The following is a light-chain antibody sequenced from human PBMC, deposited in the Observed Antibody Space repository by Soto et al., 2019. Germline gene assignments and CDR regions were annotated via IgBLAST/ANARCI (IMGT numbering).Light chain of an antibody. J-gene: IGLJ2*01. V-gene: IGLV3-1*01. Sequence: SYELTQPPSVSVSPGQTASITCSGEKLRNKYACWYQQKPGQSPVLVIYQDSKRPSGIPERFSGSNSGNTATLTISGTQAMDEADYYCQAWDSSTVVFGGGTKVTVL. CDR1: KLRNKY. CDR3: QAWDSSTVV. CDR2: QDS.